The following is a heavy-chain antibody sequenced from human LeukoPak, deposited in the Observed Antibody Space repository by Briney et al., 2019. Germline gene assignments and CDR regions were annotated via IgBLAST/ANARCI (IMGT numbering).Heavy chain of an antibody. CDR3: PMNSNPSGNYSYYAMDV. D-gene: IGHD1-26*01. CDR1: EFTFRSYA. V-gene: IGHV3-30-3*01. J-gene: IGHJ6*02. CDR2: ISYDGYSE. Sequence: PGGSLRLSCAASEFTFRSYAMHWVRQAPGKGLEWVAVISYDGYSEYYADSVKGRFTISRDTSKNTLYLQMDSLRAEDTVVYYCPMNSNPSGNYSYYAMDVWGQGTTVTVSS.